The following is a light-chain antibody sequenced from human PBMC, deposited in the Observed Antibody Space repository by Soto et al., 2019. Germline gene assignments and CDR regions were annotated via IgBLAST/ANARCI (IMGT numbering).Light chain of an antibody. CDR1: SGSIATNY. CDR2: EDS. J-gene: IGLJ1*01. V-gene: IGLV6-57*01. Sequence: NFMLTQPHSVSESPEKTIAISCTRSSGSIATNYVQWYQQRPGSSPTTVIYEDSQRPSGVPDRFSGSIDSSSNSASLTISGLKTEDEADYYCQSYDSSNLVFGTGTKLTVL. CDR3: QSYDSSNLV.